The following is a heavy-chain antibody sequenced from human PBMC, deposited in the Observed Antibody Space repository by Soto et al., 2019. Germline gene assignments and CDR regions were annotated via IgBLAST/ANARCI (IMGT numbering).Heavy chain of an antibody. CDR3: ARDGNYGSGSYE. CDR1: GGTFSRHA. J-gene: IGHJ4*02. Sequence: VQLVQSGAEVRKPGSSVKVSCKASGGTFSRHAISWVRQAPGKGLEWVSYISSSSSYTNYADSVKGRFTISRDNAKNSLYLQMNSLRAEDTAVYYCARDGNYGSGSYEWGQGTLVTVSS. CDR2: ISSSSSYT. D-gene: IGHD3-10*01. V-gene: IGHV3-21*05.